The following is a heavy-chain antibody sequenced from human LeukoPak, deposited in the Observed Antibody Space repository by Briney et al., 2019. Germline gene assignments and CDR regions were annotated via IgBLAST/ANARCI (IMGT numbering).Heavy chain of an antibody. CDR3: ARASYCTNGVCWWDY. J-gene: IGHJ4*02. D-gene: IGHD2-8*01. CDR2: VNHSGST. V-gene: IGHV4-34*01. Sequence: SETLSLTCAVYRGSFNGYCWSWIRQPPGKGLEWIGEVNHSGSTNYNPSLKSRVTVSVDTSKNQFSLKLSSVTAADTAVYYCARASYCTNGVCWWDYWGQGTLVTVSS. CDR1: RGSFNGYC.